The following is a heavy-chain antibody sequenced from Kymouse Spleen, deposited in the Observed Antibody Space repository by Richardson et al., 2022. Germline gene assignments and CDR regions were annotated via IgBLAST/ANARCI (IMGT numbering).Heavy chain of an antibody. CDR3: ARNNWNYVDNWFDP. J-gene: IGHJ5*02. D-gene: IGHD1-7*01. Sequence: QLQLQESGPGLVKPSETLSLTCTVSGGSISSSSYYWGWIRQPPGKGLEWIGSIYYSGSTYYNPSLKSRVTISVDTSKNQFSLKLSSVTAADTAVYYCARNNWNYVDNWFDPWGQGTLVTVSS. CDR1: GGSISSSSYY. CDR2: IYYSGST. V-gene: IGHV4-39*01.